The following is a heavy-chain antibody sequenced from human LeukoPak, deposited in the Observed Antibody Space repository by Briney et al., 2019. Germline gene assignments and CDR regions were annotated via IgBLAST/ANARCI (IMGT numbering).Heavy chain of an antibody. J-gene: IGHJ6*02. CDR2: TIPILGIA. CDR1: GGTFSSYA. V-gene: IGHV1-69*04. D-gene: IGHD4-17*01. Sequence: SVKVSCKASGGTFSSYAISWVRQAPGQGLEWMGRTIPILGIANYAQKFQGRVTITADKSTSTAYMELSSLRSEDTAVYYCARDYRHYGDYDLFVSPTYGMDVWGQGTTVTVSS. CDR3: ARDYRHYGDYDLFVSPTYGMDV.